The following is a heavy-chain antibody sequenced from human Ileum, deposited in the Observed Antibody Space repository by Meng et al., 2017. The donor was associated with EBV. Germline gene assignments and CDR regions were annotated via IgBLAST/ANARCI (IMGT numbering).Heavy chain of an antibody. CDR1: GYRFPAFG. CDR2: ITTYNGDT. D-gene: IGHD3-10*01. CDR3: ARTYYGSYGFDY. J-gene: IGHJ4*02. Sequence: VCLVRAGAEVKKPGASVKVSCKASGYRFPAFGISWVRQAPGQGPEWMGWITTYNGDTKYAQKFQGRVTMTRETSTNTAYMELTSLRSDDTAVYYCARTYYGSYGFDYWGQGTLVTVSS. V-gene: IGHV1-18*01.